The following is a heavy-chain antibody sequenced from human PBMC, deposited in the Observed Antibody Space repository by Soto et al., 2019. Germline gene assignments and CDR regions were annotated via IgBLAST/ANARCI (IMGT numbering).Heavy chain of an antibody. CDR3: ASLGIAARPDDYFDY. CDR2: IIPIFGTA. V-gene: IGHV1-69*19. Sequence: QVQLVQSGAEVKKPGSSVKVSCKASGGTFSSYAISWVRQAPGQGLEWMGGIIPIFGTANYAQKCEGRVTITAAESTSTAYMELSSLRSEDTGVYYCASLGIAARPDDYFDYWGQGTLVTVSS. J-gene: IGHJ4*02. D-gene: IGHD6-6*01. CDR1: GGTFSSYA.